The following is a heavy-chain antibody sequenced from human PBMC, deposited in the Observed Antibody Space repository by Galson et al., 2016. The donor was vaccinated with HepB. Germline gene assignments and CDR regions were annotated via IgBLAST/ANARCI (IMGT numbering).Heavy chain of an antibody. CDR3: AKVMARTGYYFASLFDS. Sequence: SLRLSCAASGFTFSAYAMTWVRQTPGKGLEWVSAISGRADTTYYADSVKGRFTVSRDNSKNTLSLEMNNLRADDTAIYYCAKVMARTGYYFASLFDSWGHGTLISVSS. CDR2: ISGRADTT. D-gene: IGHD3/OR15-3a*01. CDR1: GFTFSAYA. J-gene: IGHJ4*03. V-gene: IGHV3-23*01.